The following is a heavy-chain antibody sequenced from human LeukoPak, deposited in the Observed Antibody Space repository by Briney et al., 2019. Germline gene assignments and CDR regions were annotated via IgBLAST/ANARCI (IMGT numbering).Heavy chain of an antibody. Sequence: SETLSLTCAVYGGSFSGYYWSWIRQPPGKGLEWIGEINHSGSTNYNPSLKSRVTISVDTSKDQFSLKLSSVTAADTAVYYCAGVDTAMETFDYWGQGTLVTVSS. V-gene: IGHV4-34*01. D-gene: IGHD5-18*01. CDR3: AGVDTAMETFDY. CDR2: INHSGST. CDR1: GGSFSGYY. J-gene: IGHJ4*02.